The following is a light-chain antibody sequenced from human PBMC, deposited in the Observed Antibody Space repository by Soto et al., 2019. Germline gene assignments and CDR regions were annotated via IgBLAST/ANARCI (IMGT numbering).Light chain of an antibody. Sequence: QSVLTQPRSVSGSPGQSVTISCTGTSNDVGRYIHVSWYQQHPGKAPKLMIYDVSKRPSGVPDRFSGSKSGNTASLTISGLQAEDEADYYCSSFTSSTTYVFGTGTKVTVL. V-gene: IGLV2-11*01. CDR2: DVS. CDR3: SSFTSSTTYV. J-gene: IGLJ1*01. CDR1: SNDVGRYIH.